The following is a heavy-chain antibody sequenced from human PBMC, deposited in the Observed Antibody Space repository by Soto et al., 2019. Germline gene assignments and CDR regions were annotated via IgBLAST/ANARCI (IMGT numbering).Heavy chain of an antibody. J-gene: IGHJ4*02. CDR1: GGTFSSYA. CDR2: IIPIFGTA. D-gene: IGHD3-22*01. Sequence: ASVKVSCKASGGTFSSYAISWVRQAPGQGLEWMGGIIPIFGTANYAQKFQGRVTITADESTSTAYMELSSLRSEDTAVYYCARDLVEYYDSSGYYYEPTFDYWGQGTLVTVS. V-gene: IGHV1-69*13. CDR3: ARDLVEYYDSSGYYYEPTFDY.